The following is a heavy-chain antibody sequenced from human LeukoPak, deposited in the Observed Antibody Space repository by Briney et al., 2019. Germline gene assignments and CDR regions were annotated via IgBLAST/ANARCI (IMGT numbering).Heavy chain of an antibody. CDR1: GFTFTTYA. Sequence: PGGSLRLSCAASGFTFTTYAMSWVRQAPGKGLEWVSSISSGSSYIYYADSVKGRFTISRDNAKNSLYLQMNSLRAEDTAVYYCARVVVAGYYYYGLDVWGQGTTVT. J-gene: IGHJ6*02. D-gene: IGHD3-22*01. V-gene: IGHV3-21*01. CDR2: ISSGSSYI. CDR3: ARVVVAGYYYYGLDV.